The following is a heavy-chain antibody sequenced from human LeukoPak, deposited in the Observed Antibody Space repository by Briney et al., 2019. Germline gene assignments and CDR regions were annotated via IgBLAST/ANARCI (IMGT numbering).Heavy chain of an antibody. D-gene: IGHD6-13*01. CDR2: IYYSGST. V-gene: IGHV4-30-4*07. J-gene: IGHJ6*03. CDR1: GGSISSGGYS. CDR3: ARDGVSAAGTDYYYYMDV. Sequence: PSETLSLTCAVSGGSISSGGYSWSWIRQPPGKGLEWIGYIYYSGSTYYSPSLKSRVTISVDTSKNQFSLKLSSVTAADTAVYYCARDGVSAAGTDYYYYMDVWGKGTTVTVSS.